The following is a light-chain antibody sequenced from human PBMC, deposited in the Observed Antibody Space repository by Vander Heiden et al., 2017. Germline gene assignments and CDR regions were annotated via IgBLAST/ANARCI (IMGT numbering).Light chain of an antibody. Sequence: DIQMTQSPSTLSASVGDRVTITCRASQSISSWLAWYQQKRGKAPKLLIYKASSLESGVPSRFSGSGSGTEFTLTISSLQPDDFATYYCQQENSSSGTFGQGTKVEIK. CDR3: QQENSSSGT. CDR1: QSISSW. J-gene: IGKJ1*01. V-gene: IGKV1-5*03. CDR2: KAS.